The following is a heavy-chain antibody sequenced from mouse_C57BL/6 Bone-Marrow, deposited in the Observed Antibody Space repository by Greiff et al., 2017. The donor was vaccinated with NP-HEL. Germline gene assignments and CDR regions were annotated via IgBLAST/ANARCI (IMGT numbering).Heavy chain of an antibody. V-gene: IGHV6-6*01. Sequence: EVQVVESGGGLVQPGGSMKLSCAASGFTFSDAWMDWVRQSPEKGLEWVAEIRNKANNHATYYAESVKGRFTISRDDSKSSAYLQTNSLRAEDTGSYYCTPPFYSNISYWYFDVWGTGTTVTVSS. J-gene: IGHJ1*03. CDR2: IRNKANNHAT. D-gene: IGHD2-5*01. CDR3: TPPFYSNISYWYFDV. CDR1: GFTFSDAW.